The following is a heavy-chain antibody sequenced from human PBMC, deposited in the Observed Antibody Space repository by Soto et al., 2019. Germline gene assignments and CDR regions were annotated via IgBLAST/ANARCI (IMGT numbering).Heavy chain of an antibody. D-gene: IGHD1-26*01. CDR2: IWYDGSNK. J-gene: IGHJ6*02. CDR3: ARDSIVGATTYMDYYYGMDV. Sequence: GGSLRLSCAASGFTFSSYGMHWVRQAPGKGLEWVAVIWYDGSNKYYADSVKGRFTISRDNSKNTLYLQMNSLRAEDTAVYYCARDSIVGATTYMDYYYGMDVWGQGTTVTVSS. V-gene: IGHV3-33*01. CDR1: GFTFSSYG.